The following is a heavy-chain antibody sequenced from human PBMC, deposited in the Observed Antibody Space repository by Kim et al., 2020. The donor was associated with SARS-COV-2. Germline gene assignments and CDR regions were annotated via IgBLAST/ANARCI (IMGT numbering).Heavy chain of an antibody. CDR2: IIPIFGTA. D-gene: IGHD3-9*01. CDR3: ARGRDILTGEYAFDI. J-gene: IGHJ3*02. CDR1: GGTFSSYA. V-gene: IGHV1-69*13. Sequence: SVKVSCKASGGTFSSYAISWVRQAPGQGLEWMGGIIPIFGTANYAQKFQGRVTITADESTSTAYMELSSLRSEDTAVYYCARGRDILTGEYAFDIWGQGTMVTVSS.